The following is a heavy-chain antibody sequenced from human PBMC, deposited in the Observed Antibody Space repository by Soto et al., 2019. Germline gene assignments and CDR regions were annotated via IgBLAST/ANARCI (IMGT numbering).Heavy chain of an antibody. J-gene: IGHJ4*02. CDR3: AKVGVTEIPPIPVDY. CDR2: IRGRGRST. D-gene: IGHD2-2*02. CDR1: GFTFSSYA. Sequence: EVQLLESGGGLVQPGGSLRLSGAASGFTFSSYAMNWLRQSPGKCLEWVSTIRGRGRSTYDAQTSTYYADSVKGRFTIARDNSKHTLYLEISSLRAEDPAVYYCAKVGVTEIPPIPVDYWGQGTRVTVSS. V-gene: IGHV3-23*01.